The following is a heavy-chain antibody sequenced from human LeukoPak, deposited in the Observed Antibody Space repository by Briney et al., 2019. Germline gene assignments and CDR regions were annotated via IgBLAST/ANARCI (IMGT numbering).Heavy chain of an antibody. D-gene: IGHD3-3*01. CDR2: IIPILGIA. Sequence: SVKVSCKASGYTFTSYYMHWVRQAPGQGLEWMGRIIPILGIANYAQKFQGRVTITAGKSTSTAYMELSSLRSEDTAVYYCASEVLSYYDFWSGYYRGGYFDYWGQGTLVTVSS. CDR1: GYTFTSYY. V-gene: IGHV1-69*04. CDR3: ASEVLSYYDFWSGYYRGGYFDY. J-gene: IGHJ4*02.